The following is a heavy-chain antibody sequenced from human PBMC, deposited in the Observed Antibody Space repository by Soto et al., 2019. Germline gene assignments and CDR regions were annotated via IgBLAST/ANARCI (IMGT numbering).Heavy chain of an antibody. Sequence: LSLTCTVSGGSISSGGYYWSWIRQHPGKGLEWIGYIYYSGSTYYNPSLKSRVTTSVDTSKNQFSLKLSSVTAADTAVYYCARVGRTGTSLPFDYWGQGTLVTVSS. CDR2: IYYSGST. V-gene: IGHV4-31*03. CDR3: ARVGRTGTSLPFDY. D-gene: IGHD1-1*01. J-gene: IGHJ4*02. CDR1: GGSISSGGYY.